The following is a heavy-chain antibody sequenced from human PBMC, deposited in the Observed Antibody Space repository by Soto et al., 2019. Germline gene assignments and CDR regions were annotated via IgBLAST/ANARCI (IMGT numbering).Heavy chain of an antibody. CDR3: ARAGGAPRRYHWFDP. Sequence: QVQLVQSGAEVKKPGSSVKVSCKASGGTFSSYAISWVRQAPGQGLEWMGGIIPIFGTANYAQKFQGRVTSXXDXSXTTAYMALSSLRSEDTAVYYCARAGGAPRRYHWFDPWGQGTLVTVSS. D-gene: IGHD1-1*01. CDR1: GGTFSSYA. J-gene: IGHJ5*02. CDR2: IIPIFGTA. V-gene: IGHV1-69*12.